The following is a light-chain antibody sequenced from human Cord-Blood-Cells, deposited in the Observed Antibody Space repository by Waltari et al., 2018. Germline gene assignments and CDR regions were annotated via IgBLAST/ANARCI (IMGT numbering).Light chain of an antibody. CDR2: EVS. CDR1: SRDVGGYNY. CDR3: SSYAGSNNLV. J-gene: IGLJ3*02. V-gene: IGLV2-8*01. Sequence: QSALTQPPYASGSPGQSVPISCTGTSRDVGGYNYVSWYQQHPGKAPKLMIYEVSKRPSGVPDRFAGSKSGNTASLTVSGLQAEDEADYYCSSYAGSNNLVFGGGTKLTVL.